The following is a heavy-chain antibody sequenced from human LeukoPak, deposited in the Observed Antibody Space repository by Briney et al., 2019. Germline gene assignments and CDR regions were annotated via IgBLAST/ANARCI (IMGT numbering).Heavy chain of an antibody. CDR2: INHSGNT. Sequence: GSLRLSCAASGFTFSSYAMSWIRQPPGKGLEWIGEINHSGNTTYNPSLKSRVTISVDTSKNHFSLKLNSVTAADTAVYYCARAPSLGDDDYSTSAWSWGQGTLVTVSS. CDR3: ARAPSLGDDDYSTSAWS. CDR1: GFTFSSYA. V-gene: IGHV4-34*01. D-gene: IGHD4-17*01. J-gene: IGHJ5*02.